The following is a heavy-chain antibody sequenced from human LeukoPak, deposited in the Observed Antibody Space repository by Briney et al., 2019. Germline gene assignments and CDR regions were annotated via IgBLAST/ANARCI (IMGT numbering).Heavy chain of an antibody. CDR1: GFTFSIYG. CDR3: AKDSDRGGWYPDH. V-gene: IGHV3-30*18. CDR2: ISYEGSNK. Sequence: GGSLRLSCAASGFTFSIYGMHWVRQAPGKGLEWVAVISYEGSNKYHLDSVKGRFTISRDNSKDTLYLQMDSLRPEDTAVYYCAKDSDRGGWYPDHWGQGTLVTVSS. J-gene: IGHJ4*02. D-gene: IGHD6-19*01.